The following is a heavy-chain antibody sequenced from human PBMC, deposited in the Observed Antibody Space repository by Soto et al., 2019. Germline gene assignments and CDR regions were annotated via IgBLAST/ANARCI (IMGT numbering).Heavy chain of an antibody. CDR1: GGSISSGGYS. V-gene: IGHV4-30-2*01. CDR3: GRGDYANAFDI. J-gene: IGHJ3*02. Sequence: QLQLQESGSGLVTPSQTLSLTCAVSGGSISSGGYSWNWIRQPPGKGLEWIGNIYHSGSTYYNASLKSQVTISVDRSKNQFSLKLSSVTAADTAVYYCGRGDYANAFDIWGQGTMVTVSS. D-gene: IGHD4-17*01. CDR2: IYHSGST.